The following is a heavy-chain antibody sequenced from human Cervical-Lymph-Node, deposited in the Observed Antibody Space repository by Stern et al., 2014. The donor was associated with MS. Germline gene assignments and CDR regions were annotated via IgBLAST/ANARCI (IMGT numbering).Heavy chain of an antibody. Sequence: QVQLQESGPGLAKPSQTLSLTCTVSGASISSGGYYWTWIRQHPGKGLEWIGYTYYSGSSSYNPSLGSRVSISVDTSKNQFSLRLSSVTAADTAVYYCARDLVYWKFDVWGRGTLVTVSS. V-gene: IGHV4-31*03. CDR2: TYYSGSS. D-gene: IGHD6-6*01. CDR1: GASISSGGYY. CDR3: ARDLVYWKFDV. J-gene: IGHJ2*01.